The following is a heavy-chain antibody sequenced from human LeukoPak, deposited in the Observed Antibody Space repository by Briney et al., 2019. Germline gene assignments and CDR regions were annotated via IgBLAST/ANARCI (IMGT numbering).Heavy chain of an antibody. CDR1: GFTFSSYW. CDR3: ARDYVDTAMGGLWAFDI. V-gene: IGHV3-74*01. D-gene: IGHD5-18*01. CDR2: INTDGSST. Sequence: TGGSLRLSCAPSGFTFSSYWMHWVRQAPGKGLMWVSRINTDGSSTNYADSVKGRFTISRDNAKNSLYLQMNSLRAEDTAVYYCARDYVDTAMGGLWAFDIWGQGTMVTVSS. J-gene: IGHJ3*02.